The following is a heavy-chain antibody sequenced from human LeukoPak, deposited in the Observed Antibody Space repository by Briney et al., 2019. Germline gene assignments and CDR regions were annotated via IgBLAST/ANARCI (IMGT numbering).Heavy chain of an antibody. V-gene: IGHV3-7*01. CDR3: VRDGGVSGYDLLDY. CDR1: GFTFSNYW. CDR2: INQDGSEE. J-gene: IGHJ4*02. D-gene: IGHD5-12*01. Sequence: GGSLRLSCAASGFTFSNYWMTWVRQAPGKGLEWVAHINQDGSEEHYMDSVKARFTISRDNAKNSLSLQMNGLRAEDTAAYYCVRDGGVSGYDLLDYWGQGTLVTVSS.